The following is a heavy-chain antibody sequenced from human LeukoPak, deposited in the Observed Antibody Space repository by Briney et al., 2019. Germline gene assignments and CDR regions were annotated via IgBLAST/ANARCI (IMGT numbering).Heavy chain of an antibody. J-gene: IGHJ4*02. V-gene: IGHV3-23*01. D-gene: IGHD6-19*01. Sequence: PGGSLRLSCAASGFTFSSYAMSWVRQAPGKGLEWVSVISGSGGNTYYADSVKGRFIISRDHSKNTLYLQMNSLRAEDTAVYYCARAPTDSSGWLFFDYWGQGTLVTVSS. CDR3: ARAPTDSSGWLFFDY. CDR2: ISGSGGNT. CDR1: GFTFSSYA.